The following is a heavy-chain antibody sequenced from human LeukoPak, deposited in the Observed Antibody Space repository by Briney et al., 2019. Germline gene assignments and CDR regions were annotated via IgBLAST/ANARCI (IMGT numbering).Heavy chain of an antibody. CDR3: ARDVEGYGSESYIWFDP. CDR2: IYYSGST. V-gene: IGHV4-59*01. Sequence: SEALSLTCTVSGGSISSYYWSWIRQPPGKGLEWIGYIYYSGSTNYNPSLKSRVTISVDTSKNQFSLKLSSVTAADTAVYYCARDVEGYGSESYIWFDPWGQGTLVTVSS. D-gene: IGHD3-10*01. J-gene: IGHJ5*02. CDR1: GGSISSYY.